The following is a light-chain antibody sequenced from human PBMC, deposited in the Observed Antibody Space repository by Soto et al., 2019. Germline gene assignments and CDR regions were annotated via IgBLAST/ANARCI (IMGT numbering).Light chain of an antibody. CDR3: QQYNNWPRT. J-gene: IGKJ1*01. CDR1: QSVSSN. Sequence: IVMTHSPATLSVSPGERAALSFRASQSVSSNLAWYQQKPGQAPRLLIYGASARATDVPARFSGGGSGTEFTLTISSLQSEDFAVYYCQQYNNWPRTFGQGTKVDIK. CDR2: GAS. V-gene: IGKV3-15*01.